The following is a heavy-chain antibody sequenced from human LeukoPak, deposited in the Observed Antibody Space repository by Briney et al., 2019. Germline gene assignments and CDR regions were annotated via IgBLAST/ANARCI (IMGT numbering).Heavy chain of an antibody. D-gene: IGHD3-22*01. Sequence: GGSLRLSCAASGFTFSSYGMHWVRQAPGKGLEWVAVISYDGSNKYYADSVKGRFTISRDNSKNTLYLQMNSLRAEDTAVYYCAKGYYDSSGSYDAFDIWGQGTMVTVSS. CDR2: ISYDGSNK. CDR3: AKGYYDSSGSYDAFDI. CDR1: GFTFSSYG. V-gene: IGHV3-30*18. J-gene: IGHJ3*02.